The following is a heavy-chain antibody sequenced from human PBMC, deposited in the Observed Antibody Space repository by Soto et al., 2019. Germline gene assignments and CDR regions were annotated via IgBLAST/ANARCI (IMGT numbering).Heavy chain of an antibody. CDR1: GFTFSSYS. V-gene: IGHV3-21*01. CDR2: ISSSSSYI. D-gene: IGHD5-12*01. CDR3: ARWGSGYDDHPGEIDY. Sequence: GGSLRLSCAASGFTFSSYSMNWVRQAPGKGLEWVSSISSSSSYIYYADSVKGRFTISRDNAKNSLYLQMNSLRAEDTAVYYCARWGSGYDDHPGEIDYWGQGTLVTVSS. J-gene: IGHJ4*02.